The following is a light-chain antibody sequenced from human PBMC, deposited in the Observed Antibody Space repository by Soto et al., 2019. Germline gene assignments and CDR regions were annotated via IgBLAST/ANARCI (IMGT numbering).Light chain of an antibody. Sequence: QSALTQPASVSGSPGQSITISCTGTSSDVGGYNYVSWYQHQHPGKAPELIIYDVSNRPSGVSNRFSGSKSGNTASLTISGLQAEDEADYYCISYTSSSTLHVFGTGTKLTVL. J-gene: IGLJ1*01. CDR1: SSDVGGYNY. CDR3: ISYTSSSTLHV. V-gene: IGLV2-14*01. CDR2: DVS.